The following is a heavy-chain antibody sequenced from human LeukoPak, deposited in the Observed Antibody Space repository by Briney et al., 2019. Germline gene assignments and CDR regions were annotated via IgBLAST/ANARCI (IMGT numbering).Heavy chain of an antibody. Sequence: ASVKVSCKASGYTFTGYYMHWVRQAPGQGLEWMGWINPNSGGTNYAQKFQGRVTMTRDTSISTAYMELSRLRSDDTAVYYCARDTDFDWLLYYFDHWGQGTLVTVSS. CDR3: ARDTDFDWLLYYFDH. CDR1: GYTFTGYY. J-gene: IGHJ4*02. V-gene: IGHV1-2*02. D-gene: IGHD3-9*01. CDR2: INPNSGGT.